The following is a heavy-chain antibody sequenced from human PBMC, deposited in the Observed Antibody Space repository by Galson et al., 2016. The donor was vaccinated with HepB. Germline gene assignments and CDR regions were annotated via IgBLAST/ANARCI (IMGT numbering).Heavy chain of an antibody. D-gene: IGHD3-9*01. CDR3: AREDHDILSGPRSSFDY. CDR1: GLTFSSYA. CDR2: ISSDGNHQ. J-gene: IGHJ4*02. V-gene: IGHV3-30*04. Sequence: SLRLSCAASGLTFSSYAMHWVRQAPGKGPEWVALISSDGNHQFYADSVKGRFTVSRDNSQSTVFLHMTGLRTGDTALYFCAREDHDILSGPRSSFDYWGQGTLVSVSS.